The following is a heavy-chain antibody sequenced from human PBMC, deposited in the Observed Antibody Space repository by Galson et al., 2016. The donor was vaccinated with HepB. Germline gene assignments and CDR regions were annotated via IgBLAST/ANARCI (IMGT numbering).Heavy chain of an antibody. Sequence: PALVKPTQTLTLTCSFSGFSLTTREMSVTWIRQPPGKALEWLALIDWDNDRYYNTSLKTRLTISKDTSKNQVVLTMTNMDPVDTATYFCARIQSPDITKGWIDSWGQGTLVTVSS. CDR1: GFSLTTREMS. V-gene: IGHV2-70*01. CDR3: ARIQSPDITKGWIDS. D-gene: IGHD3-9*01. CDR2: IDWDNDR. J-gene: IGHJ5*01.